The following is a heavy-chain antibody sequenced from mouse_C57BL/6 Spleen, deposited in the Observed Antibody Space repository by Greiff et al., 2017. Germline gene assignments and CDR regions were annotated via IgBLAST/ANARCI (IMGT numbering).Heavy chain of an antibody. Sequence: VQLQQPGAELVRPGSSVKLSCKASGYTFTSYWMHWVKQRPIQGLEWIGNIDPSDSETHYNQKFKDKATLPVDKSSSIAYMQLSSLTSEDSAVYYCARSSPYDYRGYWGQGTTLTVSS. D-gene: IGHD2-4*01. J-gene: IGHJ2*01. CDR2: IDPSDSET. V-gene: IGHV1-52*01. CDR3: ARSSPYDYRGY. CDR1: GYTFTSYW.